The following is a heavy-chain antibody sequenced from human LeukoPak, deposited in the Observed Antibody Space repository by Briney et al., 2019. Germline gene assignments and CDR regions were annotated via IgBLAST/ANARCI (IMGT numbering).Heavy chain of an antibody. V-gene: IGHV3-30*02. D-gene: IGHD1-1*01. CDR3: AKDGYTWDY. J-gene: IGHJ4*02. CDR2: IRYDGSDK. Sequence: GGSLRLSCAASGFTFSSYSMHWVRQAPGVGLEWVAFIRYDGSDKYYADSVKGRFTISRDNSKNTLYLQMNSLTVEDTAVYYCAKDGYTWDYWGQGTLVTVSS. CDR1: GFTFSSYS.